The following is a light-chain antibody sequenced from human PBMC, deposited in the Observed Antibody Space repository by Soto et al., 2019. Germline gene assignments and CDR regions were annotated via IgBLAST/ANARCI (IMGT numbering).Light chain of an antibody. CDR2: DNS. CDR3: GTWDSRLSAV. V-gene: IGLV1-51*01. CDR1: TSNIGKNY. Sequence: QSVLTQPPSVSAAPGQKVTISCSGGTSNIGKNYVAWYQQFPGTAPRRIIYDNSKRASGIPDRFSASKSGTSATLVITGLQTGDEADYYCGTWDSRLSAVFGTGTKLTVL. J-gene: IGLJ1*01.